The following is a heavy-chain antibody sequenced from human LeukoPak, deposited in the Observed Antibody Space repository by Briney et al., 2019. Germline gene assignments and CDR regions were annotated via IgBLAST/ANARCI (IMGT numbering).Heavy chain of an antibody. D-gene: IGHD6-13*01. CDR2: IYYSGST. Sequence: SETLSLTCTVSGASISSDYWNWIRQLPGKGLEWIGYIYYSGSTNYNPSLKSRVTISVDTSKNQFSLKLSSVTAADTAVYYCAVMYSSSWYWFDPWGQGTLVTVSS. J-gene: IGHJ5*02. CDR1: GASISSDY. V-gene: IGHV4-59*08. CDR3: AVMYSSSWYWFDP.